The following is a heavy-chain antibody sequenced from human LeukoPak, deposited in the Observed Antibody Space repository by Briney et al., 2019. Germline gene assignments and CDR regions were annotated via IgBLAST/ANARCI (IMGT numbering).Heavy chain of an antibody. CDR3: ARHVVGVGFDY. CDR1: GFTFSNHW. J-gene: IGHJ4*02. D-gene: IGHD3-22*01. CDR2: INQRGSEI. Sequence: GGSLRLSCAASGFTFSNHWMTWVRQAPGKGLEWVANINQRGSEIYYVESVRGRFTISRDNAKNSLYLQMNSLRAEDTAVYYCARHVVGVGFDYWGQGTLVTVSS. V-gene: IGHV3-7*01.